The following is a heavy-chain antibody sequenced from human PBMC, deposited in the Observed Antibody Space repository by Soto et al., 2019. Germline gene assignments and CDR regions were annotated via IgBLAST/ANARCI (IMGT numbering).Heavy chain of an antibody. J-gene: IGHJ5*02. CDR2: ISYDGSNK. Sequence: QVQLVESGGGVVQPGRSLRLSCAASGFTFSSYAMHWVRQAPGKGLEWVAVISYDGSNKYYADSVKGRFTISRDNSKNTLYLQMNSLRAEDTAVYYCAGVGHQLVRPYNWFDPWGQGTLVTVSS. CDR1: GFTFSSYA. CDR3: AGVGHQLVRPYNWFDP. V-gene: IGHV3-30-3*01. D-gene: IGHD6-13*01.